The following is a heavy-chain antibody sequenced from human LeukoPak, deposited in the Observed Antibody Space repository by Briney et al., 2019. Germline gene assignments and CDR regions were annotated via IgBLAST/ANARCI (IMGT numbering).Heavy chain of an antibody. V-gene: IGHV4-59*01. J-gene: IGHJ6*03. D-gene: IGHD6-19*01. CDR1: GGSISSYY. CDR3: ARVISSGWYYYYYMDV. CDR2: IYYSGST. Sequence: SETLSLTCTVSGGSISSYYWSWIRQPPGKGLEWIGYIYYSGSTNYNPSLKSRVTISVDTSKNQFSLKLSSVTAADTAVYYCARVISSGWYYYYYMDVWGKGTSVTVSS.